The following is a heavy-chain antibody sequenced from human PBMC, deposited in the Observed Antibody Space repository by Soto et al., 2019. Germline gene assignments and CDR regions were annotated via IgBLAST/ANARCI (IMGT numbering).Heavy chain of an antibody. CDR2: IYSGGST. CDR3: VRKKVTMKIGFSYFDK. CDR1: GFTVSSNY. J-gene: IGHJ4*02. Sequence: GGSLRLSCASSGFTVSSNYMSWVRQAPGKGLEWVSVIYSGGSTYYADSVKGRFTISRDNSNNMLYLQMNSLRAEDTAVYYCVRKKVTMKIGFSYFDKGGQEPGLTVPS. D-gene: IGHD3-22*01. V-gene: IGHV3-53*01.